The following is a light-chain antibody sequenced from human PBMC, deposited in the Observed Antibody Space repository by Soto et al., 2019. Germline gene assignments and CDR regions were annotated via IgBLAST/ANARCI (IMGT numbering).Light chain of an antibody. Sequence: EIVLTQSPGTLSLSPGERATLSCRASQSVSSSYLAWYQQKPGQAPRLLIYGASSRATGIPDRFSGSGSVTDFTLTISRLEPEDLAVYYCQQYGSSPVTFCQGTKLEIK. CDR3: QQYGSSPVT. J-gene: IGKJ2*01. CDR2: GAS. V-gene: IGKV3-20*01. CDR1: QSVSSSY.